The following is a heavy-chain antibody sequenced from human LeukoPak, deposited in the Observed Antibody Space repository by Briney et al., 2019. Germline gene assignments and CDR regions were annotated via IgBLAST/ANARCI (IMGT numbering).Heavy chain of an antibody. CDR2: ISGSGHDI. CDR1: GFTFSDSY. CDR3: VRGADTGYSSDS. Sequence: GGSLRLSCAASGFTFSDSYMTWVRQAPGKGVEWVAYISGSGHDINYSDSVKGRFTISRDNAKNTLYLQMNSLRVEDTAVYYCVRGADTGYSSDSWGQGTLVTVSS. D-gene: IGHD3-9*01. J-gene: IGHJ4*02. V-gene: IGHV3-11*04.